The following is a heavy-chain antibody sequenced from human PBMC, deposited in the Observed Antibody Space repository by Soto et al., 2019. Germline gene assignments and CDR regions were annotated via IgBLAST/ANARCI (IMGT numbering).Heavy chain of an antibody. Sequence: SETLSLTCTVSGGSISSYYWSWIRQPPGKGLEWIGYIYYSGSTIYSPSLKSRVTISVDTSKNQFSLKVSSVTAADTAVYYWARIPVTMVRGVARYGLDVWGQGTTVTVSS. CDR3: ARIPVTMVRGVARYGLDV. J-gene: IGHJ6*02. V-gene: IGHV4-59*01. CDR1: GGSISSYY. CDR2: IYYSGST. D-gene: IGHD3-10*01.